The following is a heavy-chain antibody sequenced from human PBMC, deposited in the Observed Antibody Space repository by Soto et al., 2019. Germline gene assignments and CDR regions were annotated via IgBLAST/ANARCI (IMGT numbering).Heavy chain of an antibody. D-gene: IGHD4-4*01. CDR1: GYTFTGYY. J-gene: IGHJ5*02. CDR2: INPNSGGT. V-gene: IGHV1-2*04. Sequence: QVQLVQSGAEVKKPGASVKVSCKASGYTFTGYYMHWVRQAPGQGLEWMGWINPNSGGTNYAQKFQGWVTMPRDTSISTAYMELSRLRSDDTAVYSFARDMAPIILTSNYESSSWGQGTLVTVSS. CDR3: ARDMAPIILTSNYESSS.